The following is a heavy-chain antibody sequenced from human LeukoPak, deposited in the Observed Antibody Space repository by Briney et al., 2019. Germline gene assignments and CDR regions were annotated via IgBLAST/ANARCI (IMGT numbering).Heavy chain of an antibody. D-gene: IGHD2-21*02. J-gene: IGHJ6*04. CDR3: ARGARRGDDTRPHYYYYYGMDV. CDR2: INHSGIT. V-gene: IGHV4-34*01. CDR1: GGSFSGYN. Sequence: AETLSLTCAVYGGSFSGYNWSWIRQPPGKGLEWIGEINHSGITNYNPSLKSRVTISVDTSKTQFSMKLSSVTAADTAVYYCARGARRGDDTRPHYYYYYGMDVWGKGTTVTVSS.